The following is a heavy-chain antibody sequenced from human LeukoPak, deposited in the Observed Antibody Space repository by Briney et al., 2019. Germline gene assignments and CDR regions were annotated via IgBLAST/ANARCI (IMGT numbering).Heavy chain of an antibody. CDR2: INHSGST. J-gene: IGHJ4*02. CDR3: ARVHPPSDYDSSGYYFGGVDY. CDR1: GGSFSGYY. V-gene: IGHV4-34*01. Sequence: PSETLSLTCAVYGGSFSGYYWSWIRQPPGKGLEWIGEINHSGSTNYNPSLKSRVTISVDTSKNQFSLKLSSVTAADTAVYYCARVHPPSDYDSSGYYFGGVDYWGQGTLVTVSS. D-gene: IGHD3-22*01.